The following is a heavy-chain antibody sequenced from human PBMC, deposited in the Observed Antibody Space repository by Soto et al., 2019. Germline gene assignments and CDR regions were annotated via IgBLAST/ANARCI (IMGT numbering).Heavy chain of an antibody. V-gene: IGHV3-7*01. D-gene: IGHD3-10*01. Sequence: GGSLRLSCAASGFTFSSFWMNWVRQAPGKGLEWVANIKQDGSEKYYVDSVKGRFTISRDNAKKSLYLQMNSLRADDTAVYFCAKRQSGAFDIWGQGTMVTVSS. CDR2: IKQDGSEK. CDR1: GFTFSSFW. CDR3: AKRQSGAFDI. J-gene: IGHJ3*02.